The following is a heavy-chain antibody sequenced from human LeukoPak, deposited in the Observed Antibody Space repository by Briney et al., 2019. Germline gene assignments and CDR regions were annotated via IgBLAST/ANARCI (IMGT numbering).Heavy chain of an antibody. J-gene: IGHJ3*02. CDR1: GFTFGDYA. CDR3: TRERITMVRGVFDAFDI. V-gene: IGHV3-49*03. Sequence: GGSLRLSCTASGFTFGDYAMSWFRQAPGKGLEGVGFIRSKAYGGTTEYAASVKGRFTISRDDSKSIAYLQMNSLKTEDTAVYYCTRERITMVRGVFDAFDIWGQGTMVTVSS. D-gene: IGHD3-10*01. CDR2: IRSKAYGGTT.